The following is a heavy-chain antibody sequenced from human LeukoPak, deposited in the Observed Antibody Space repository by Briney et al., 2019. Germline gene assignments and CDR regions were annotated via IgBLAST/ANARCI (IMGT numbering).Heavy chain of an antibody. CDR2: IYYSGST. CDR1: GGSISSGDYY. V-gene: IGHV4-30-4*01. Sequence: SQTLSLTCTVSGGSISSGDYYRSWIRQPPGKGLEWIGYIYYSGSTYYNPSLKSRVTISVDTSKNQFSLKLSSVTAADTAVYYCASLYGSGSYTYNWFDPWGQGTLVTVSS. CDR3: ASLYGSGSYTYNWFDP. J-gene: IGHJ5*02. D-gene: IGHD3-10*01.